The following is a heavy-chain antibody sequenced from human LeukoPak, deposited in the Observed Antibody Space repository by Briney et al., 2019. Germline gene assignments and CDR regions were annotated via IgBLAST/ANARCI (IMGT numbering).Heavy chain of an antibody. V-gene: IGHV3-33*01. CDR2: IWYDGSNK. CDR1: GFTFSSYG. Sequence: GGSLRLSCAASGFTFSSYGMHWVRQAPGKGLEWVAVIWYDGSNKYYADSVKGRFTISRDNSKNTLYLQMNSLRAEDTAVYYCARGSTYSSSSDYWGQGTLVTVSS. CDR3: ARGSTYSSSSDY. J-gene: IGHJ4*02. D-gene: IGHD6-6*01.